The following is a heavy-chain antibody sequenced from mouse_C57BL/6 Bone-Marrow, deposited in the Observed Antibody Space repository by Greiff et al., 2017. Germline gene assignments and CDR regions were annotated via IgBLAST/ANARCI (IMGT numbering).Heavy chain of an antibody. V-gene: IGHV5-16*01. Sequence: EVMLVESEGGLVQPGSSMKLSCTASGFTFSDYYLAWVRQVPEKGLEWVANINYDGSSTYYLDSLKSRFIISRDNAKNILYLQMSSLKSEDTATYYCARDRAYYSIFDYWGQGTTLTVSS. CDR3: ARDRAYYSIFDY. J-gene: IGHJ2*01. CDR1: GFTFSDYY. D-gene: IGHD2-12*01. CDR2: INYDGSST.